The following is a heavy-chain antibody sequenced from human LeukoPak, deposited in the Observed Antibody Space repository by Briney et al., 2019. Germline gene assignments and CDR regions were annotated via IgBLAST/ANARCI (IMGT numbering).Heavy chain of an antibody. CDR3: ARPMVRGVTQRRDFDY. CDR2: INHSGST. V-gene: IGHV4-39*07. Sequence: PSETLSLTCTVSGGSIRSSTYYWGWIRQPPGKGLEWIGEINHSGSTNYNPSLKSRVTISVDMSKNQFSLKLSSVTAADTAVYYCARPMVRGVTQRRDFDYWGQGTLVTVSS. D-gene: IGHD3-10*01. CDR1: GGSIRSSTYY. J-gene: IGHJ4*02.